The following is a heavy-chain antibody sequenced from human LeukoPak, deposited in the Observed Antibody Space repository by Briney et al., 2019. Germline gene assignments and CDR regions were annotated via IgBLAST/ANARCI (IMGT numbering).Heavy chain of an antibody. Sequence: GGSLRLSCAASGFTFSTFAMIWVRQPPGKGLGWVSSIFPSGGEIHYADSVRGRFTISRDNSKSTLALQMNSLRAEDTAIYYCATYRQVLLPFESWGQGTLVTVSS. D-gene: IGHD5-18*01. CDR2: IFPSGGEI. V-gene: IGHV3-23*01. CDR1: GFTFSTFA. J-gene: IGHJ4*02. CDR3: ATYRQVLLPFES.